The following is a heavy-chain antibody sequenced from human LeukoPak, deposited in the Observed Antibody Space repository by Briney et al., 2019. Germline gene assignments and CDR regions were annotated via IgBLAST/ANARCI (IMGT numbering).Heavy chain of an antibody. CDR3: AKDLTIFGVVTPYGMDV. V-gene: IGHV3-23*01. D-gene: IGHD3-3*01. CDR1: GFTFSSYA. Sequence: PGGSLRLSCAASGFTFSSYAMSWVRQAPGKGLEWVSAISGSGGSTYYADSVKGRLTISRDNSKNTLYLQMNSLRAEDTAVYYCAKDLTIFGVVTPYGMDVWGQGATVTVSS. CDR2: ISGSGGST. J-gene: IGHJ6*02.